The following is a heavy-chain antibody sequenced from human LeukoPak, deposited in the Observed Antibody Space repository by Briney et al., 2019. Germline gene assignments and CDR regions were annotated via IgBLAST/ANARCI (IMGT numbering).Heavy chain of an antibody. D-gene: IGHD3-10*01. CDR3: ARRNYYGSGSYLY. CDR2: IYYSGST. V-gene: IGHV4-59*02. Sequence: SETLSLTCTVSGGSVSSYYWSWIRQPPGKGREWIGYIYYSGSTNYNPSLKSRVTISVDTSKNQFSLKLSSVTAADTAVYYCARRNYYGSGSYLYWGQGTLVTVSS. CDR1: GGSVSSYY. J-gene: IGHJ4*02.